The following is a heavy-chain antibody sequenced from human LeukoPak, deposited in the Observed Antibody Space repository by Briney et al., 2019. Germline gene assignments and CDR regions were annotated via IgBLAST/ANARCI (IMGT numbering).Heavy chain of an antibody. V-gene: IGHV3-21*01. Sequence: PGGSLRLSCAASGFTFSSYSMNWVRQAPGKGLEWVSSISSSSSYIYYAGSVKGRFTISRDNAKNSLYLQMNSLRTEDTAVYYCARLATNGGYGYWGQRTLVTVSS. CDR2: ISSSSSYI. J-gene: IGHJ4*02. CDR3: ARLATNGGYGY. CDR1: GFTFSSYS. D-gene: IGHD5-12*01.